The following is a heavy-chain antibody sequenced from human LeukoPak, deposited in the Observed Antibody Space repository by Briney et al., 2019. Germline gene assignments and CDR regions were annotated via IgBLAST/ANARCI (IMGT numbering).Heavy chain of an antibody. D-gene: IGHD6-13*01. V-gene: IGHV3-33*01. J-gene: IGHJ6*02. CDR3: ARDIAAAGSRYYYYGMDV. CDR2: IWYDGSNK. Sequence: GRSLRLSCAASGSTFSSYVMHWVRQAPGKGLEWVAVIWYDGSNKYYADSVKGRFTISRDNSKNTLYLQMNSLRAEDTAVYYCARDIAAAGSRYYYYGMDVWGQGTTVTVSS. CDR1: GSTFSSYV.